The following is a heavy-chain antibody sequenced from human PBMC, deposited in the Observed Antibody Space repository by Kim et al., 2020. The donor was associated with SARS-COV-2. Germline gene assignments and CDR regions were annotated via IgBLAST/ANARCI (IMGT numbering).Heavy chain of an antibody. CDR2: IIPIFGTA. CDR3: ARAATRNDFWSGYFDY. J-gene: IGHJ4*02. Sequence: SVKVSCKASGGTFSSYAISWVRQAPGQGLEWMGGIIPIFGTANYAQKFQGRVTITADESTSTAYMELSSLRSEDTAVYYCARAATRNDFWSGYFDYWGQGTLVTVSS. V-gene: IGHV1-69*13. D-gene: IGHD3-3*01. CDR1: GGTFSSYA.